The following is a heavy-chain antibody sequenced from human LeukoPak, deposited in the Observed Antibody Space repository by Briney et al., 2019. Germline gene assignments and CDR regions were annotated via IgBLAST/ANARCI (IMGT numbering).Heavy chain of an antibody. Sequence: GGSLRLSCAASGFTFNSYGMHWVRQAPGKGLEWVAFIRYDGSNKYYADSVKGRFTISRDNAKNSLYLQMNSLRAEDTAVYYCARVQRGYSYNPLGYYYYYMDVWGKGTTVTVSS. V-gene: IGHV3-30*02. J-gene: IGHJ6*03. CDR3: ARVQRGYSYNPLGYYYYYMDV. CDR2: IRYDGSNK. CDR1: GFTFNSYG. D-gene: IGHD5-18*01.